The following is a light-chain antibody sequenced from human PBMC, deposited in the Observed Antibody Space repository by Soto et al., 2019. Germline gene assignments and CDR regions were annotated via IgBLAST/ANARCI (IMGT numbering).Light chain of an antibody. J-gene: IGKJ3*01. CDR1: QSVSSY. CDR2: DAS. Sequence: EIVLTQSPATLSLSPGERATLSCRASQSVSSYLAWYQQKPGQAPRLLIYDASNRATGIPARFSGSGSGTDFTLTISSLEPDDFAVYYCEQRSNWVTFGTGTKVDIK. V-gene: IGKV3-11*01. CDR3: EQRSNWVT.